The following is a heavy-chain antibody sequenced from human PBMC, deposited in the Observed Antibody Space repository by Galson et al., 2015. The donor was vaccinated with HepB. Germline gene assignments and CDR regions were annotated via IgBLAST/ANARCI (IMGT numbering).Heavy chain of an antibody. V-gene: IGHV6-1*01. J-gene: IGHJ4*02. CDR1: GDSVSNNNAA. Sequence: CAISGDSVSNNNAAWYWIRQSPSRGLEWLGRTYYRARWYSDYTASLRSRISINADTSKNQFSLQLNSVTPEDTAMYYCAREVVNAFDYWGQGTLVTVSS. CDR2: TYYRARWYS. D-gene: IGHD2-2*01. CDR3: AREVVNAFDY.